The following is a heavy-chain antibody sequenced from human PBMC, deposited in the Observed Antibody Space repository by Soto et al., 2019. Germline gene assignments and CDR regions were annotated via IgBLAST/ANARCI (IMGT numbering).Heavy chain of an antibody. CDR3: AKDRGVS. D-gene: IGHD1-26*01. J-gene: IGHJ5*02. Sequence: GGSLRLSCAASGFTFSSYGIHWVRQAPGKGLEWVAVISYDGSNKYYADSVKGRFTISRDNSKNTLYLQMNSLRAEDTAVYYCAKDRGVSWGQGTLVTVSS. V-gene: IGHV3-30*18. CDR2: ISYDGSNK. CDR1: GFTFSSYG.